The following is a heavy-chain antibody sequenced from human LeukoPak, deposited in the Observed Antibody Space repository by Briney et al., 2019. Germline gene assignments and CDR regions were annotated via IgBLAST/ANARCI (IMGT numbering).Heavy chain of an antibody. CDR2: INPSGGST. V-gene: IGHV1-46*01. D-gene: IGHD6-19*01. J-gene: IGHJ4*02. CDR3: ARVGYGSGWYLNFDY. CDR1: GYTFTSYY. Sequence: ASVKVSCKASGYTFTSYYMHWVRQAPGQGLEWMGIINPSGGSTSYAQKFQGRVTMTRDTSTSTVYMELSSLRSEDTAVYYCARVGYGSGWYLNFDYWGQGTLVTVSS.